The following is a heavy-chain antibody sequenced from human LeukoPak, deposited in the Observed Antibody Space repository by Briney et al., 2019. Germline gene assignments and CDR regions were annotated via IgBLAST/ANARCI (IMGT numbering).Heavy chain of an antibody. J-gene: IGHJ6*03. Sequence: GASVKVSCKASGYTFTSYGISWVRQATGQGLEWMGWMNPNNGNTGYAQRFQGRVTMTRDTATSTAYMELSSLKFEDTAVYYCARPTGRPSNYYSMDVWGKGTTVAVSS. CDR1: GYTFTSYG. CDR2: MNPNNGNT. V-gene: IGHV1-8*02. CDR3: ARPTGRPSNYYSMDV. D-gene: IGHD1-26*01.